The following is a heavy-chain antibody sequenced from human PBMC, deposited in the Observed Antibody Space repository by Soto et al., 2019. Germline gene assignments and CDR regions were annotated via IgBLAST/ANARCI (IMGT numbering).Heavy chain of an antibody. CDR1: GGSISSSSYY. Sequence: QLQLQESGPGLVKPSETLSLTCTVSGGSISSSSYYWGWIRQPPGKGLEWIGSIYYSGSTYYNPSLKNRVTDSATTPKNQFPQKLSSVTPADTAVYYRARRGGVAAAIWGYWGQGTLVTVSS. V-gene: IGHV4-39*01. CDR2: IYYSGST. D-gene: IGHD6-13*01. CDR3: ARRGGVAAAIWGY. J-gene: IGHJ4*02.